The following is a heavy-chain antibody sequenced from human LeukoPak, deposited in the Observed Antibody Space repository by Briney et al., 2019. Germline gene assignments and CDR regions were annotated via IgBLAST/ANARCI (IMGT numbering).Heavy chain of an antibody. CDR2: MNSNNGNS. CDR3: ARGDAEGYNGYSYAYDY. J-gene: IGHJ4*02. D-gene: IGHD5-18*01. Sequence: GASVKVSCKASGYTFTTYDINWVRQTTGQGLEWMGWMNSNNGNSGYAQKFQGRVTMTRDTSTNAAYMELSRLRSDDTAVYYCARGDAEGYNGYSYAYDYWGQGTLVTVSS. V-gene: IGHV1-8*01. CDR1: GYTFTTYD.